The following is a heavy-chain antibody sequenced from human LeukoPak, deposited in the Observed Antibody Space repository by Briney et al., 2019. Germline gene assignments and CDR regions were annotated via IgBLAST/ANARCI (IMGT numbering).Heavy chain of an antibody. V-gene: IGHV4-59*01. CDR3: ARADAYYYGMDV. CDR1: GDSLSSYY. CDR2: IYYSGST. J-gene: IGHJ6*02. Sequence: SETLSLTCTVSGDSLSSYYWSWIRQPPGKGLEWIGYIYYSGSTNYNPSLKSRVTISVDTSKNQFSLNLTSVTAADTAVYYCARADAYYYGMDVWGQGTTVTVSS.